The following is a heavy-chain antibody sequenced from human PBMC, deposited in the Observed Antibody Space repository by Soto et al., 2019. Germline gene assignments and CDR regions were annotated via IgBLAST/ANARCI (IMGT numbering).Heavy chain of an antibody. CDR1: GFTFSSYA. CDR3: AKDRKTETVWFGESTDY. V-gene: IGHV3-23*01. J-gene: IGHJ4*02. Sequence: EVQLLESGGGLVQPGGSLRLSCAASGFTFSSYAMSWVRQAPGKGLEWVSAISGSGGSTYYADSVKGRFTISRDNSKNTLYLQMNSLRAEDTAVYYCAKDRKTETVWFGESTDYWGQGTLVTVSS. CDR2: ISGSGGST. D-gene: IGHD3-10*01.